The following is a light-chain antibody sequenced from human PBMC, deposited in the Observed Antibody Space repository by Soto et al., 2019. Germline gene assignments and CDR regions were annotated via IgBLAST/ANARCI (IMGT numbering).Light chain of an antibody. CDR1: QSVSSSY. CDR3: QQYGSSPPIT. Sequence: EIVLTQPPGTLSLSPGERATLSCRASQSVSSSYLTWYQQKPGQAPRLLIYGASSRATGIPERFSGSGSGTDFTLTITRLEPEDFAVYYCQQYGSSPPITFGQRTRLEIK. CDR2: GAS. J-gene: IGKJ5*01. V-gene: IGKV3-20*01.